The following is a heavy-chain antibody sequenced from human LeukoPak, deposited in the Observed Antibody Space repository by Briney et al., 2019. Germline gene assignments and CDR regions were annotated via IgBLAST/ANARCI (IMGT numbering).Heavy chain of an antibody. CDR3: AKDLSSPYNYDSSGYEDAFDI. Sequence: GGSLRLSCAASGFTFSSYAMSWVRQAPGKGLEWVSAISGSGGSTYYADSVKGRFTISRDNSKNTLYLQMNSLRAEDTAVYYFAKDLSSPYNYDSSGYEDAFDIWGQRTMVTVSS. CDR1: GFTFSSYA. CDR2: ISGSGGST. J-gene: IGHJ3*02. D-gene: IGHD3-22*01. V-gene: IGHV3-23*01.